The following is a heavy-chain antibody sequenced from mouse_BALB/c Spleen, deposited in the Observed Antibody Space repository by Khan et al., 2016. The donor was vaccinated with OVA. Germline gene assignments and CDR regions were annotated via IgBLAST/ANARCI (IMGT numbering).Heavy chain of an antibody. J-gene: IGHJ3*01. CDR1: GFSLTNYS. Sequence: QVQLKQSGPGLVQPSQSLSITCTVSGFSLTNYSVHWVRQSPGKGLEWLGVIWSAGSTDYNAAFISRLTIRKDNSRSQAFFKMNSLQPNDTAKYSLRCISKVHSRNQVFMRLNSPQPIAAAISSCASRGYDYGRGALFAYWGQGTLVTVSA. CDR2: IWSAGST. D-gene: IGHD2-4*01. V-gene: IGHV2-2*02. CDR3: RCISKVHSRNQVFMRLNSPQPIAAAISSCASRGYDYGRGALFAY.